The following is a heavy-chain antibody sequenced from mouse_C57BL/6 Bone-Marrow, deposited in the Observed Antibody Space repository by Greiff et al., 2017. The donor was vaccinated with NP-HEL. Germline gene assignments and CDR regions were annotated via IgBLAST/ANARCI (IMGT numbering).Heavy chain of an antibody. J-gene: IGHJ1*03. CDR3: ARDYYGSYWYFDV. Sequence: EVQLQQSGPELVKPGASVKISCKASGYTFTDYYMNWVKQSHGKSLEWIGDINPNNGGTSYNQKFKGKATLTVDKSSSTAYMDLRSLTSEDSAVYYCARDYYGSYWYFDVWGTGTTVTVSS. CDR1: GYTFTDYY. V-gene: IGHV1-26*01. D-gene: IGHD1-1*01. CDR2: INPNNGGT.